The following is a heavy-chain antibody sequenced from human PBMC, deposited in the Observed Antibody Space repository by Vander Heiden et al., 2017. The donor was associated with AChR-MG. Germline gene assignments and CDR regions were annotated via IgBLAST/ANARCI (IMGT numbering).Heavy chain of an antibody. Sequence: QAQLVQSGAELKKPGASATVSCKASGHTFPGSYMHWVRQAPGQGLVWMGWINANSGGTSNAQKFQGRVTMTRDTSISTAYMELNSLRSDDTAVYYCAREYSSSSGRVFDYWGQGTLVTVSS. CDR2: INANSGGT. V-gene: IGHV1-2*02. J-gene: IGHJ4*02. CDR3: AREYSSSSGRVFDY. D-gene: IGHD6-6*01. CDR1: GHTFPGSY.